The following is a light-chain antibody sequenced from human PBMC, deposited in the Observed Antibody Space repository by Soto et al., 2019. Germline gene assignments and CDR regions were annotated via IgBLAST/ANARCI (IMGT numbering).Light chain of an antibody. V-gene: IGLV2-14*01. CDR3: SSYTSTSVQYV. CDR2: EVT. Sequence: QSALTQPASLSASPGQSITISCTGSSSDVGGHEYVSWFQQKPGKAPKIVISEVTNRPSGVSTRFSGSKSGDTASLTISGLQPEDEAVYYCSSYTSTSVQYVFGGGTKSPS. J-gene: IGLJ1*01. CDR1: SSDVGGHEY.